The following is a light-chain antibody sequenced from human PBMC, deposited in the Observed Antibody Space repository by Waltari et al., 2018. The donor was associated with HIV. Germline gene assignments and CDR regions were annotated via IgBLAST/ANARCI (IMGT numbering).Light chain of an antibody. CDR1: SSNIGKNY. V-gene: IGLV1-51*01. CDR2: DNN. Sequence: QSVLTQPPSVSAAPGQKVTISCSGSSSNIGKNYVCWYQQLPGTAPKLLIDDNNKRPSGVPDRFSCSKSGTSATLGITGLQTGDEADYYCGTWDSSLSAWVFGGGTKLTVL. CDR3: GTWDSSLSAWV. J-gene: IGLJ3*02.